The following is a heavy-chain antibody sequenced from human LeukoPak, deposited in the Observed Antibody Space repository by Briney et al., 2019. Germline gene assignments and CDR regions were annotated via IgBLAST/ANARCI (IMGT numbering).Heavy chain of an antibody. CDR3: ARDGMRWPARY. J-gene: IGHJ4*02. V-gene: IGHV3-48*01. Sequence: GGSLRLSCAASGITFSCYGMSWVRQAPGKGPEWVSHISSSGSTVSYADSVKGRFTISRDNAKSSLYLQMNSLRVEDTAVYHCARDGMRWPARYWGQGTLVTVSS. CDR2: ISSSGSTV. CDR1: GITFSCYG. D-gene: IGHD5-24*01.